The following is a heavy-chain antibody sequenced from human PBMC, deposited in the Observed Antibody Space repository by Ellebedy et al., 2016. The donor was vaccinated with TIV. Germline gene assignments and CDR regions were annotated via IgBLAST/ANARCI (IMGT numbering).Heavy chain of an antibody. Sequence: GESLKISCAASGFSFPNAWMSWVRQAPGKGLEWVSAISNNDGSTYYADSVKGRFTISRDNSKNTLYLQMNSLRAEDTAVYYCAKVLSNWYDAPVDYWGQGTLVTVSS. CDR1: GFSFPNAW. CDR3: AKVLSNWYDAPVDY. CDR2: ISNNDGST. D-gene: IGHD1-1*01. V-gene: IGHV3-23*01. J-gene: IGHJ4*02.